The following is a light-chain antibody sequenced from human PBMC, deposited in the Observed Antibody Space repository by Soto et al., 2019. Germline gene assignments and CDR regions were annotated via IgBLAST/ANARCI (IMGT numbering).Light chain of an antibody. CDR1: SSDVGGRDF. V-gene: IGLV2-14*03. CDR2: NVH. CDR3: SSYTNTTTVV. Sequence: QSALTQVASVSGSPGQSITISCTGTSSDVGGRDFVSWYQQHPGKAPKLIVYNVHYRPSGVSDRFSGSKSGNTASLTISGLQADDEDNYYCSSYTNTTTVVFGGGTKLTVL. J-gene: IGLJ3*02.